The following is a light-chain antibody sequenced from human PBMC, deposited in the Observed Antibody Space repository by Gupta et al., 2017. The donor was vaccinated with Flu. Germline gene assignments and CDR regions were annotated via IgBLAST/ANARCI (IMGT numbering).Light chain of an antibody. CDR3: CSYAGSLGV. J-gene: IGLJ3*02. CDR1: SSDVGGYDY. Sequence: QSVTISCTGTSSDVGGYDYVSWYQQHPGKNPKLMIYDVSKRPAGVPDRFSGSKSGSVASLDISGRQAEDEADYYCCSYAGSLGVFGGGTKLTVL. V-gene: IGLV2-11*01. CDR2: DVS.